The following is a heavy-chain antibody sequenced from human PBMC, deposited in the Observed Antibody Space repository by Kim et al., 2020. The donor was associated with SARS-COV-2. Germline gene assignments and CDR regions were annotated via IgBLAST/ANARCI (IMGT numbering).Heavy chain of an antibody. CDR2: ISGSGGST. CDR1: GFTFSSYA. CDR3: AKEGAPRRQQMPVDAFDI. V-gene: IGHV3-23*01. D-gene: IGHD6-13*01. Sequence: GGSLRLSCAASGFTFSSYAMSWVRQAPGKGLEWVSAISGSGGSTYYADSVKGRFTISRDNSKNTLYLQMNSLRAEDTAVYYCAKEGAPRRQQMPVDAFDIWGQGTMVTVSS. J-gene: IGHJ3*02.